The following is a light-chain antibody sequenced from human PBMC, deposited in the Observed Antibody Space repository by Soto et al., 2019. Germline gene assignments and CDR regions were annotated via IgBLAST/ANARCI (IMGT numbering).Light chain of an antibody. Sequence: QSVLAQPRSVSGSPGQSVTISCTGTSGDVGAYNAVSWYQQNPGKAPKFMIYDVTKRPSGVPDRFSGSKSGNTASLTISGLQAEDEADYYCFSYAGNYIYVFGTGTKVT. J-gene: IGLJ1*01. CDR3: FSYAGNYIYV. CDR2: DVT. V-gene: IGLV2-11*01. CDR1: SGDVGAYNA.